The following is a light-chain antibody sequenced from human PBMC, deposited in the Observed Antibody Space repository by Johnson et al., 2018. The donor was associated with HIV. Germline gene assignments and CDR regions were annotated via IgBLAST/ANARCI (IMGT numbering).Light chain of an antibody. J-gene: IGLJ1*01. V-gene: IGLV1-51*01. CDR3: GTWDSSLSAYYV. CDR1: SSNIGNSY. Sequence: QPVLTQPPSVSAAPGQKVTISCSGSSSNIGNSYVSWYQQLPGTAPKLLIYDNNKRPSGIPDRFSGSKSGTSATLGITGLQTGDEADYYCGTWDSSLSAYYVFGTGTKVTVL. CDR2: DNN.